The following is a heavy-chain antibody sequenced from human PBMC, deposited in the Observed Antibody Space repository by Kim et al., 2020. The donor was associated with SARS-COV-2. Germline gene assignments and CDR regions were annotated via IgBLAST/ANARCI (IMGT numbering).Heavy chain of an antibody. J-gene: IGHJ6*02. Sequence: ASVKVSCKASGYTFTGYYMHWVRQAPGQGLEWMGWINPNSGGTNYAQKFQGRVTMTRDTSISTAYMELSRLRSDDTAVYYCARDRRPVTIAAAVVWGMDVWGQGTTVTVSS. CDR1: GYTFTGYY. CDR2: INPNSGGT. CDR3: ARDRRPVTIAAAVVWGMDV. V-gene: IGHV1-2*02. D-gene: IGHD6-13*01.